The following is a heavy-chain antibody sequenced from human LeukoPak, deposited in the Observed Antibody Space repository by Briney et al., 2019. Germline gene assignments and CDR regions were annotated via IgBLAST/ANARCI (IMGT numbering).Heavy chain of an antibody. D-gene: IGHD3-3*01. V-gene: IGHV3-9*01. Sequence: PGRSLRLSCAASGFTFDDYAMHWVRQAPGKGLEWVSGISWNSGSIGYADSVKGRFTISRDNAKNSLYLQMNSLRAEDTALYYCAKDIHYEFWSGSLGYYFDYWGQGTLVTVSS. CDR2: ISWNSGSI. CDR1: GFTFDDYA. J-gene: IGHJ4*02. CDR3: AKDIHYEFWSGSLGYYFDY.